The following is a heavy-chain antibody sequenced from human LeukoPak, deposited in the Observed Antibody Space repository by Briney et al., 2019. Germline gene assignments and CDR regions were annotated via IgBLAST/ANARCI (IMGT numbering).Heavy chain of an antibody. Sequence: GGSLRLSCSASGFSFSNYAMYWVRQAPGKGLEWVANIKQGGSEKYYVDSVKGRFTISRDNAKNSLYLQMNSLRAEDTAVYYCARDFGLRCCGGTCYSVYYYGMDVWGKGTTVTVSS. CDR2: IKQGGSEK. V-gene: IGHV3-7*03. CDR1: GFSFSNYA. J-gene: IGHJ6*04. D-gene: IGHD2-15*01. CDR3: ARDFGLRCCGGTCYSVYYYGMDV.